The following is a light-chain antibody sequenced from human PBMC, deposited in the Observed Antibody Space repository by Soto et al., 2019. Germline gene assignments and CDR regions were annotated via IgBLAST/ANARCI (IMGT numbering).Light chain of an antibody. CDR1: QSIAFS. CDR3: QQYDNLPPWT. CDR2: GAS. J-gene: IGKJ1*01. Sequence: EIVLTQSPGTLSLSPGEGATLSCRASQSIAFSLAWYQQKPGQAPRLLIYGASIRAAGIPARFSGSGSGTQFTLSISSLQSEDFAVYYCQQYDNLPPWTFGQGTKVDIK. V-gene: IGKV3-15*01.